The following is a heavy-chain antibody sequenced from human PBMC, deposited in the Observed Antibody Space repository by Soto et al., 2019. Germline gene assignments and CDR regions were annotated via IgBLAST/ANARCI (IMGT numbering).Heavy chain of an antibody. CDR1: GYTFTRSG. CDR3: ARGVHYYDSSFYQDAFDI. V-gene: IGHV1-18*01. J-gene: IGHJ3*02. D-gene: IGHD3-22*01. CDR2: ISSYNGDT. Sequence: ASVKVSCKASGYTFTRSGISWVRQAPGQGPEWMGWISSYNGDTNYAQTFQGRVTMTTDTSTSTAYLELRSLRSDDTAIYYCARGVHYYDSSFYQDAFDIWGQGTMVTVSS.